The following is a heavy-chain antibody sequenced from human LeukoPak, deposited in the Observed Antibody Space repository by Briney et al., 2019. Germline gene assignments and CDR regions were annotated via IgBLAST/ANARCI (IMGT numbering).Heavy chain of an antibody. V-gene: IGHV3-13*01. CDR1: GFTFSSYD. D-gene: IGHD4-17*01. Sequence: GGSLRLSCAASGFTFSSYDMHWVRQATGKGLEWVSAIGTAGDTYYPGSVKGRFTISRENAKNSLYLQMNSLRAGDTAVYYCARGRTYGDYEYYFDYWGQGTLVTVSS. J-gene: IGHJ4*02. CDR2: IGTAGDT. CDR3: ARGRTYGDYEYYFDY.